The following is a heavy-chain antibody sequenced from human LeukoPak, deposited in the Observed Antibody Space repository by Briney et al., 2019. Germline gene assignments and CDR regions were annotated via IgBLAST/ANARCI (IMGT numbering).Heavy chain of an antibody. D-gene: IGHD6-13*01. J-gene: IGHJ5*02. CDR3: ARDRPHKQQLVFLGSHNWFDP. CDR2: IYYSGST. V-gene: IGHV4-39*07. Sequence: SETLSLTCTVSGGSISSSSYYWGWIRQPPGKGLEWPGSIYYSGSTYYNPSLKSRVTISVDTSKNQFSLKLSSVTAADTAVYYCARDRPHKQQLVFLGSHNWFDPWGQGTLVTVSS. CDR1: GGSISSSSYY.